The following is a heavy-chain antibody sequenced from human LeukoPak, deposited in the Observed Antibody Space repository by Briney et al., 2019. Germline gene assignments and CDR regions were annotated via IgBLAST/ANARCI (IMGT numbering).Heavy chain of an antibody. V-gene: IGHV4-34*01. D-gene: IGHD1-26*01. Sequence: SETLSLTCAVYGGSFSGYYWSWIRQPPGKGLEWIGEINHSGSTNYNPSLKRRVTISIDTSKNQFPLKLSSETAADTAVYYCARWEGGSYYDFDYWGKGTLVTVSS. CDR1: GGSFSGYY. CDR2: INHSGST. CDR3: ARWEGGSYYDFDY. J-gene: IGHJ4*02.